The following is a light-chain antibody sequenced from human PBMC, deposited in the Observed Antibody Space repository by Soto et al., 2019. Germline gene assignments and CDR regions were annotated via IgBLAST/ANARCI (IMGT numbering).Light chain of an antibody. CDR3: QQYNGYSGT. J-gene: IGKJ2*01. V-gene: IGKV1-5*03. Sequence: DIEMTQSPSTLSASVGDRVTITCRASQTIYSWLAWYQQKPGQAPKLLIYEASSLESGVPPRFSGSGSGTDFTLTINSLQPDDFATYYCQQYNGYSGTFGQGTKLESK. CDR2: EAS. CDR1: QTIYSW.